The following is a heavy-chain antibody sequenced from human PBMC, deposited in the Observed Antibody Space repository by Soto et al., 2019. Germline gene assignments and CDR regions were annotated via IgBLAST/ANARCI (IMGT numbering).Heavy chain of an antibody. CDR2: IYHSGST. D-gene: IGHD3-10*01. Sequence: QLQLQESGSGLVKPSETLSLTCAVSGGSISSGAYSWSWIRQPPGKGLEWVGYIYHSGSTYYKPYLKSRVTISVDRSKHRFSLNLNSVTAADTAVYYCARANRPITRTYLNCCDPWGQGTLVTVSS. CDR1: GGSISSGAYS. CDR3: ARANRPITRTYLNCCDP. J-gene: IGHJ5*02. V-gene: IGHV4-30-2*01.